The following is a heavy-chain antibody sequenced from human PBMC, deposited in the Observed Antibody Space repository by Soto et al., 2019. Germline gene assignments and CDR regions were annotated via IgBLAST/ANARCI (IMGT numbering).Heavy chain of an antibody. CDR2: VSYVGNHK. V-gene: IGHV3-30*18. D-gene: IGHD6-13*01. CDR3: AKDVGQQLVLNYGMDV. J-gene: IGHJ6*02. Sequence: QVQLVESGGGVIQPGTSLSLSCGSSGFTFRSFGMYWVRQAPGKGLEGVAVVSYVGNHKYYADSVKGRFTVSRDNAKNMLYLQMNSLRGEDTAVYYCAKDVGQQLVLNYGMDVWGQGTTVTVSS. CDR1: GFTFRSFG.